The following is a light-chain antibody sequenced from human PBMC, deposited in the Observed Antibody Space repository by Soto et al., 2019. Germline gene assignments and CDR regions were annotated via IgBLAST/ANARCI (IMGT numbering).Light chain of an antibody. V-gene: IGKV1-27*01. CDR2: AAA. Sequence: DIQMTQSPSSLSASVGDRVTITCRASQGIGNYLAWYQQKPGNVPKLLIYAAATLQSGVPSRFSGSGSGTEFSLTISSLQPEDVATYYCQRYNSAPLVTFGPGTKVDLK. CDR1: QGIGNY. CDR3: QRYNSAPLVT. J-gene: IGKJ3*01.